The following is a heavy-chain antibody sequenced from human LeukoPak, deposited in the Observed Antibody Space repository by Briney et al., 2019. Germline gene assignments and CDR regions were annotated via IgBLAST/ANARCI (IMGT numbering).Heavy chain of an antibody. D-gene: IGHD7-27*01. CDR1: GFTFSSYT. Sequence: GGSLRLSCAASGFTFSSYTMSWVRQAPGKGLEWVSTITTSDGNTYYADSVKGRFTVSRENSKNTLYLQMNSLRAEDTAVYYCAKDGGLWVSAHWGDSWGRGTLVTVSS. V-gene: IGHV3-23*01. CDR2: ITTSDGNT. CDR3: AKDGGLWVSAHWGDS. J-gene: IGHJ4*02.